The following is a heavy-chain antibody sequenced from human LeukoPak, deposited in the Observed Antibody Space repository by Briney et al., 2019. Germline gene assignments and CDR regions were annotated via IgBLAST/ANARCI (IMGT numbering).Heavy chain of an antibody. D-gene: IGHD6-13*01. Sequence: PGRSLRLSCAASGFTFSSYAMHWVRQAPGKGLEWVAVISYDGSNKYYADSVKGRFTISRDNSKNTLYLQMNSLRAEDTAVYYCARDHSSSWYGYYYYYMDVWGKGTTVTVSS. CDR1: GFTFSSYA. V-gene: IGHV3-30*01. CDR3: ARDHSSSWYGYYYYYMDV. J-gene: IGHJ6*03. CDR2: ISYDGSNK.